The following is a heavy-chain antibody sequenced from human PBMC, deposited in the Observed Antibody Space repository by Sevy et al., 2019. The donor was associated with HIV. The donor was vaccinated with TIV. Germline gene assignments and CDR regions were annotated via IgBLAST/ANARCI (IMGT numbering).Heavy chain of an antibody. Sequence: GGSLRLPCAASGLTFSSYAMSWVRQAPGKGLEWVSAISGSGANTYYADSVKGRFTISRDNSKNTLYLQMNSLRAEDTALYSCAKDRGGSYPNDAFDIWGQGTMVTVSS. CDR3: AKDRGGSYPNDAFDI. CDR1: GLTFSSYA. J-gene: IGHJ3*02. CDR2: ISGSGANT. D-gene: IGHD1-26*01. V-gene: IGHV3-23*01.